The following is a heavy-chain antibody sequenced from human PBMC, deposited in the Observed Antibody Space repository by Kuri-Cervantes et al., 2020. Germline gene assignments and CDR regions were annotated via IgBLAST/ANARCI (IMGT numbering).Heavy chain of an antibody. Sequence: ASVQVTCKASGYTFTGHYMHWVRQAPGQGPEWMGWINPNSGGTNYAQKFQGRVTMTRDTSISTAYMELSRLRSDDTAVYYCARVVITFGGVIAYDAFDIWGQGTMVTVSS. CDR1: GYTFTGHY. J-gene: IGHJ3*02. CDR2: INPNSGGT. CDR3: ARVVITFGGVIAYDAFDI. V-gene: IGHV1-2*02. D-gene: IGHD3-16*02.